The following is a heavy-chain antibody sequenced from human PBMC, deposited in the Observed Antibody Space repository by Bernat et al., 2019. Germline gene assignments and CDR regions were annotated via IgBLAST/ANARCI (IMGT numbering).Heavy chain of an antibody. Sequence: QVQLVQSGAEVKKPGASVKVSCKASGYTFTCYAMHWVRQAPGQRLEWMGWINAGNGNTKYSQKFQGRVTITRDTSASTAYMELSSLRSEDTAVYYCARGGAAAGILDYWGQGTLVTVSS. V-gene: IGHV1-3*01. J-gene: IGHJ4*02. CDR3: ARGGAAAGILDY. CDR2: INAGNGNT. CDR1: GYTFTCYA. D-gene: IGHD6-13*01.